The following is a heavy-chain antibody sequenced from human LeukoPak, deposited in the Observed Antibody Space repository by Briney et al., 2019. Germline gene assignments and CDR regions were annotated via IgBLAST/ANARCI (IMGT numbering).Heavy chain of an antibody. Sequence: GESLKISCKGSGYSFTSYWIGWVRQMPGKGLEWMGIIYPGDSDTRYSPSFQGQVTISADKSISTAYLQWSSLKASDTAMYYCARPGYCSSSSCYSFLNWGQGTLVTVSS. J-gene: IGHJ4*02. D-gene: IGHD2-2*01. CDR2: IYPGDSDT. CDR1: GYSFTSYW. V-gene: IGHV5-51*01. CDR3: ARPGYCSSSSCYSFLN.